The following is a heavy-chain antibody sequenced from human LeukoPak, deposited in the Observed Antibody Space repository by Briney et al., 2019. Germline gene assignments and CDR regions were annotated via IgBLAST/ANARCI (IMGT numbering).Heavy chain of an antibody. CDR2: IYYSGST. D-gene: IGHD6-13*01. V-gene: IGHV4-30-4*01. CDR1: GGSISSGDYY. Sequence: SQTLSLTCTVSGGSISSGDYYWSWVRQPPGKGRVWIGYIYYSGSTYYNPSLKSRVTISVDTSKNQFSLKLSSVTAADTAVYYCAREDEAAAGSYFDYWGQGTLVTVSS. CDR3: AREDEAAAGSYFDY. J-gene: IGHJ4*02.